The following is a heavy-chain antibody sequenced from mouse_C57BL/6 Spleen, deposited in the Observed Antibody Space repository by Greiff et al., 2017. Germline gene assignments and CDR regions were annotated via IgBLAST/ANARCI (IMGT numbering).Heavy chain of an antibody. J-gene: IGHJ1*03. CDR3: ARRTGLYWYFDV. Sequence: EVKLMESGGGLVKPGGSLKLSCAASGFTFSSYAMSWVRQTPEKRLEWVATISDGGSYTYYPDNVKGRFTISRDNAKNNLYLQMSHLKSEDTAMYYCARRTGLYWYFDVWGTGTTVTVSS. CDR1: GFTFSSYA. V-gene: IGHV5-4*03. CDR2: ISDGGSYT. D-gene: IGHD2-13*01.